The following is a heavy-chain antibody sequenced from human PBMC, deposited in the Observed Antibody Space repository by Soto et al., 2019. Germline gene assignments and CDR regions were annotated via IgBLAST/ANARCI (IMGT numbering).Heavy chain of an antibody. J-gene: IGHJ6*03. D-gene: IGHD6-6*01. CDR3: ATPSAIARDYDYYMDV. V-gene: IGHV3-53*04. CDR2: IYSGGST. CDR1: GFTVSSNY. Sequence: EVQLVESGGGLVQPGGSLRLSCAASGFTVSSNYMSWVRQAPGKGLEWVSVIYSGGSTYYADSVKGRFTISRHNSKNTLYLQMNSLRAEDTAVYYCATPSAIARDYDYYMDVWGKGTTVTVSS.